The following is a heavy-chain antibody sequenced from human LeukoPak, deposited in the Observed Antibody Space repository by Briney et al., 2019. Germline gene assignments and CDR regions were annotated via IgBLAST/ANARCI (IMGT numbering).Heavy chain of an antibody. CDR2: IYTSGST. CDR1: GGSISSYS. J-gene: IGHJ4*02. Sequence: SETLSLTCTVSGGSISSYSWSWIRQPAGKGLEWIGRIYTSGSTNYNPSLKSRVTISVDTSKNQFSLKLSSVTAADTAVYYCARTSIFGVASQHFDYWGQGTLVTVSS. V-gene: IGHV4-4*07. D-gene: IGHD3-3*01. CDR3: ARTSIFGVASQHFDY.